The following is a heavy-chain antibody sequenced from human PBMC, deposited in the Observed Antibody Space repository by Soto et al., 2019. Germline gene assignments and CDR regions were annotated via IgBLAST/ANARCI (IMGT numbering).Heavy chain of an antibody. CDR1: GGSVSSGSYY. CDR2: IYYSGST. CDR3: ARSIMITFGGTPEPSFGY. J-gene: IGHJ4*02. V-gene: IGHV4-61*01. Sequence: SETLSLTCTVSGGSVSSGSYYWSWIRQPPGKGLEWIGYIYYSGSTNYNPSLKSRVTISVDTSKNQFSLKLSSVTAADTAVYYCARSIMITFGGTPEPSFGYWGQGTLVTVSS. D-gene: IGHD3-16*01.